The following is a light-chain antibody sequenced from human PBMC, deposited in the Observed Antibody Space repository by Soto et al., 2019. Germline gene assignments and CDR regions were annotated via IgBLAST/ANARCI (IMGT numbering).Light chain of an antibody. CDR1: SSDVGGYNY. V-gene: IGLV2-11*01. CDR2: DVS. CDR3: CSYAGSSSFRVL. Sequence: QSALTQPRSVSGSLGQSVTISCTGTSSDVGGYNYVSWYQQHPTKAPKLIIYDVSKRPSGVPDRFSGSKSGNSASLIISGLQAADEAEYYCCCCSYAGSSSFRVLFGGGTQLTVL. J-gene: IGLJ2*01.